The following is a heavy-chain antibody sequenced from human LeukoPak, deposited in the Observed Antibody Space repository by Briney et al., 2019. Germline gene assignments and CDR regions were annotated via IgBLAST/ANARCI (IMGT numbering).Heavy chain of an antibody. CDR1: GFTFNNYA. J-gene: IGHJ4*02. D-gene: IGHD5-18*01. CDR3: AKGTRIQPNPYYFDY. Sequence: PGGSLRLSCAASGFTFNNYAMSWVRQAPGKGPEWVSAISGSGGSTYYADSVKGRFTISRGNSKNTLYLQMNSLRAEDTAVYYCAKGTRIQPNPYYFDYWGQGTLVTVSS. CDR2: ISGSGGST. V-gene: IGHV3-23*01.